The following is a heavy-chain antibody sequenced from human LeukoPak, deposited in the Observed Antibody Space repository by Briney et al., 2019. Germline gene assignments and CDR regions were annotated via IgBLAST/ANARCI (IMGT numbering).Heavy chain of an antibody. D-gene: IGHD3-3*01. Sequence: SETLSLICAVSGGSFSGHSWIWIRQPPGKGLEWIGDIKHSGSTNYSPSLKSRVTISLDTSKNQFSLKLTPVTAADTAVYYCARGQRFLEYLVPWGQGTLVTVSS. CDR3: ARGQRFLEYLVP. V-gene: IGHV4-34*01. CDR2: IKHSGST. J-gene: IGHJ5*02. CDR1: GGSFSGHS.